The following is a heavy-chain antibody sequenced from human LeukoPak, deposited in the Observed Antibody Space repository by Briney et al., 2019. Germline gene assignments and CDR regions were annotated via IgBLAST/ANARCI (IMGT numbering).Heavy chain of an antibody. CDR1: GFTFSSYG. Sequence: GRSLRLSCAASGFTFSSYGMHWVRQAPGKGLEWVAVIWYDGSNKYYADSVKGRFTISRDNSKNTLYLQMNSLRAEDTAVYYCARDMGYYDSSGYSAHLDYWGQGTLVTVSS. CDR2: IWYDGSNK. V-gene: IGHV3-33*01. J-gene: IGHJ4*02. D-gene: IGHD3-22*01. CDR3: ARDMGYYDSSGYSAHLDY.